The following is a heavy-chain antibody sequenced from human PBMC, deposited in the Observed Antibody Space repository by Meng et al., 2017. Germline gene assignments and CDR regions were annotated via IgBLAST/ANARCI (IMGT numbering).Heavy chain of an antibody. J-gene: IGHJ4*02. CDR1: GFTFSGSA. V-gene: IGHV3-73*02. CDR2: IRSKANNYAT. CDR3: SRLETTAFDY. Sequence: EGERVGSGGGLVPPGGSLKLSFAASGFTFSGSAMHWVRQSSGKGLEWVGRIRSKANNYATAYAASVIGRFTISRDDSKNTAYLQMNSLKTEDTAVYYCSRLETTAFDYWGQGILVTVSS. D-gene: IGHD4-17*01.